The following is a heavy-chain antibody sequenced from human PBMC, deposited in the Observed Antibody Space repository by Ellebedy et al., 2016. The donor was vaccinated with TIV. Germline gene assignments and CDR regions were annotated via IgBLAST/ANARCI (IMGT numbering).Heavy chain of an antibody. CDR3: ARGGNYYTSSGDYRYYFDY. CDR2: ISAYNGNT. CDR1: GYTFTSYG. Sequence: AASVKVSCKASGYTFTSYGISWARQAPGQGLEWMGWISAYNGNTNYAQKLQGRVTMTTDTSTSTAYMELRSLRPDDTAVYFCARGGNYYTSSGDYRYYFDYWGQGTLVTVSS. J-gene: IGHJ4*02. D-gene: IGHD2-21*02. V-gene: IGHV1-18*04.